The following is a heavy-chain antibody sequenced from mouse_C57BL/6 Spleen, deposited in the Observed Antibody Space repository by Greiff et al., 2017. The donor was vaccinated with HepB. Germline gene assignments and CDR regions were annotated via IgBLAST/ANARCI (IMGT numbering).Heavy chain of an antibody. CDR3: ARDLHYYGSSYPLDY. J-gene: IGHJ2*01. CDR1: GYAFSSSW. D-gene: IGHD1-1*01. Sequence: QVHVKQSGPELVKPGASVKISCKASGYAFSSSWMNWVKQRPGKGLEWIGRIYPGDGDTNYNGKFKGKATLTADKSSSTAYMQLSSLTSEDSAVYFCARDLHYYGSSYPLDYWGQGTTLTVSS. CDR2: IYPGDGDT. V-gene: IGHV1-82*01.